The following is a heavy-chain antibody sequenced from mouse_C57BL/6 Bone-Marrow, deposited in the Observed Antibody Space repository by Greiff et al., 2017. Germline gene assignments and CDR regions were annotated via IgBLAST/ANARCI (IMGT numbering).Heavy chain of an antibody. V-gene: IGHV3-6*01. CDR1: GYSFTSGYY. CDR2: ISYDCSN. CDR3: AGDQRFAY. J-gene: IGHJ3*01. Sequence: DVQLQESGPGLVQPSQSLSLTCSVTGYSFTSGYYWNWIRQFPGNTLEWMGYISYDCSNNYNPSLTNRISITRDTPKIQFFLKLNAETAEDTATYYGAGDQRFAYWGQGTLVTVSA.